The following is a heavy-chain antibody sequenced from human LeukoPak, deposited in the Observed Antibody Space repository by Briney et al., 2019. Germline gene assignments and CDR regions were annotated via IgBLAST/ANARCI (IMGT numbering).Heavy chain of an antibody. CDR3: ARSGVLLWFGELSPPDY. V-gene: IGHV3-33*01. Sequence: PGESLRLSCAASGFTFSSYGMHWVRQAPGKGLEWVAVIWYDGSNKYYADSVKGRFTISRDNSKNTLYLQMNSLRAEDTAVYYCARSGVLLWFGELSPPDYWGQGTLVTVSS. CDR2: IWYDGSNK. D-gene: IGHD3-10*01. CDR1: GFTFSSYG. J-gene: IGHJ4*02.